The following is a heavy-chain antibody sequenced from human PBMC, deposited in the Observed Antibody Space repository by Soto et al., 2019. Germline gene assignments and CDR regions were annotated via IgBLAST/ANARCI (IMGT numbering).Heavy chain of an antibody. CDR1: GFTFSSYS. CDR3: ARKVRYFDRAPYYFDY. D-gene: IGHD3-9*01. Sequence: EVQLVESGGGLVQPGGSLRISCAASGFTFSSYSMIWVRQAPGKGLEWVSYISSSSTTMYYADSVKGRFTISRDNAKNSLYLQMNSLRAEDTAVYYCARKVRYFDRAPYYFDYWGQGTLVTVSS. J-gene: IGHJ4*02. CDR2: ISSSSTTM. V-gene: IGHV3-48*01.